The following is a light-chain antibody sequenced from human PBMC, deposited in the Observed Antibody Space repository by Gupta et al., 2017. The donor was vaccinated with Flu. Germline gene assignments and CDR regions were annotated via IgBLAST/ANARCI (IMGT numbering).Light chain of an antibody. CDR3: MEAIKTATA. CDR2: LGS. CDR1: QSLLHSNGYYY. J-gene: IGKJ5*01. V-gene: IGKV2-28*01. Sequence: DLVMPQSPLSLPVTPGAPASISCRSSQSLLHSNGYYYLEWDMQKPGQSPQLLIYLGSNRASGGRDRRSGGGEGTERIRNSSRVEAEEEGDYCGMEAIKTATAFGPGTRLEIK.